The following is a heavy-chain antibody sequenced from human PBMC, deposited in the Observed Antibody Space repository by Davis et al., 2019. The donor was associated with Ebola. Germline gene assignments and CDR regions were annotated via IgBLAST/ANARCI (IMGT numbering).Heavy chain of an antibody. V-gene: IGHV1-18*04. J-gene: IGHJ4*02. Sequence: ASVKVSCKASGYTFTSYGITWVRQAPGQGLEWMGWISAYNGNTNYAQKFQGRVTITRDTSASTAYMELSSLRSEDTAVYYCARDSSGWYYFDYWGQGTLVTVSS. CDR1: GYTFTSYG. CDR2: ISAYNGNT. CDR3: ARDSSGWYYFDY. D-gene: IGHD6-19*01.